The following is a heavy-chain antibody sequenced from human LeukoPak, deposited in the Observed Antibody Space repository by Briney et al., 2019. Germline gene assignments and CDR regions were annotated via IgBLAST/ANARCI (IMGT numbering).Heavy chain of an antibody. V-gene: IGHV3-53*01. D-gene: IGHD4-23*01. J-gene: IGHJ1*01. Sequence: GGSLRLSCAASGFTVSSNHTSWVRQAPGKGLEWVSAVYADGDTWYGDSVKGRFTISRDNSKNTLYLQMNSLTADDTAVYFCARGGGNPGYFQHWGQGTLVSVSS. CDR2: VYADGDT. CDR1: GFTVSSNH. CDR3: ARGGGNPGYFQH.